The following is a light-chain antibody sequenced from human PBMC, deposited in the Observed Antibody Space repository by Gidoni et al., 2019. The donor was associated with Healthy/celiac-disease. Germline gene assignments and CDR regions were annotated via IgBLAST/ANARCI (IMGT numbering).Light chain of an antibody. CDR2: EVS. CDR1: SSDVGGYNY. J-gene: IGLJ1*01. Sequence: QPALTQLPSASGSPGRSVPISCTGTSSDVGGYNYVSWYQHHPGKAPKLMIYEVSKRPSGVPDRFSGSKSGNTASLTVSGLQAEDEADYYCSSYAGSNNFGYVFGTGTKVTVL. CDR3: SSYAGSNNFGYV. V-gene: IGLV2-8*01.